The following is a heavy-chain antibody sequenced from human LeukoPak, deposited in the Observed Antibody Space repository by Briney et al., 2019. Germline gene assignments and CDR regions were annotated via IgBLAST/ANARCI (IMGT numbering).Heavy chain of an antibody. CDR2: ISSSSSTI. V-gene: IGHV3-48*01. J-gene: IGHJ4*02. CDR1: GFTFSSYS. CDR3: AVSFDY. D-gene: IGHD5/OR15-5a*01. Sequence: GGSLRLSCAASGFTFSSYSMNWVRQAPGKGLEWVSYISSSSSTIYYADSVEGRFTISRDNAKNSLYLQMNSLRVEDTAVYYCAVSFDYWGQGTLVTVSS.